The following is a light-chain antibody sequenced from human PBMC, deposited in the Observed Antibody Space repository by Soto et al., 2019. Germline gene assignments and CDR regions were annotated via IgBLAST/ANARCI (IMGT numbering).Light chain of an antibody. Sequence: EIVIAPAPATLAVSSGGRATLSCRGSQSVSSNLAWYQQKPGQAPRLLIYGASTRATGIPARFSGSGSGTEFTLTISSLQSEDFAVYYCQQYNNWPPWTFGQGTKVDIK. V-gene: IGKV3-15*01. J-gene: IGKJ1*01. CDR2: GAS. CDR3: QQYNNWPPWT. CDR1: QSVSSN.